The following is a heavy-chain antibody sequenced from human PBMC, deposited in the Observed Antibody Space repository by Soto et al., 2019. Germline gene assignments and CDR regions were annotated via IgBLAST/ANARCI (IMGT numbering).Heavy chain of an antibody. D-gene: IGHD6-19*01. CDR2: VYYTGST. CDR3: ARSVAVPGAHIDY. CDR1: GGSISGSY. V-gene: IGHV4-59*01. Sequence: LSETLSLTCSVSGGSISGSYWSWIRQSPGKGLEWLGYVYYTGSTNYSPSLRSRVSISVDTSKNEFSLRLSSVTAADTAVYFCARSVAVPGAHIDYWGQGTQVTVSS. J-gene: IGHJ4*02.